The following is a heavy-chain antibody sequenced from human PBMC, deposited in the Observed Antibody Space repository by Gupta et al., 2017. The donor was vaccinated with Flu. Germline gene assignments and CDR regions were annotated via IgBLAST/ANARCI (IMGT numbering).Heavy chain of an antibody. D-gene: IGHD1-1*01. CDR2: IWYDGSNK. V-gene: IGHV3-33*01. Sequence: PGKGLEWVAVIWYDGSNKYYADSVKGRFTISRDNSKNTLYLQMNSLRAEDTAVYYCARRKRNEERANYYMDVWGKGTTVTVSS. CDR3: ARRKRNEERANYYMDV. J-gene: IGHJ6*03.